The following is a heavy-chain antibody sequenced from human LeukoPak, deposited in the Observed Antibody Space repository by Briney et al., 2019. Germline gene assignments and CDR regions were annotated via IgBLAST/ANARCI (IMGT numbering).Heavy chain of an antibody. Sequence: SETLSLTCTVSGDSISSSTYYWGWIRQPPGKGLEWIGNIYHSGDTYYNPSLKSRVSILVDTSKNQFSLKLSSVTAADTAVYYCAREIDRTIIGPGIWGQGTMVTVSS. J-gene: IGHJ3*02. CDR2: IYHSGDT. V-gene: IGHV4-39*07. CDR1: GDSISSSTYY. D-gene: IGHD3-22*01. CDR3: AREIDRTIIGPGI.